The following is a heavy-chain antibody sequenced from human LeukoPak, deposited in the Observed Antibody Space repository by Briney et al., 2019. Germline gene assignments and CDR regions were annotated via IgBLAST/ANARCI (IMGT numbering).Heavy chain of an antibody. J-gene: IGHJ4*02. CDR1: GISLTNYA. D-gene: IGHD2-21*01. V-gene: IGHV3-23*01. CDR3: AKRGSVIRRIRVIGYHQEAYHYDY. CDR2: ISERGGST. Sequence: PGGSLRLSCVVSGISLTNYAMTWVHQAPGKGLEWVSYISERGGSTSYADSVKGRFTISRDTSLNTLYLQMTSLRAEDTAVYFCAKRGSVIRRIRVIGYHQEAYHYDYWGQGVLVTVSS.